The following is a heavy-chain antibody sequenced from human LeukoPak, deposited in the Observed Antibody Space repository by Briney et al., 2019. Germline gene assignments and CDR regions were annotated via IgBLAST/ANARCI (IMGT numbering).Heavy chain of an antibody. V-gene: IGHV4-39*07. J-gene: IGHJ4*02. CDR1: GASISSNSHY. CDR3: AGTYYYDSSGYYYVAPFDY. CDR2: INYGGKT. D-gene: IGHD3-22*01. Sequence: PSETLSLTCTVSGASISSNSHYWGWIRQPPGKGLEWIGSINYGGKTYYNPSLKSRVTILVDTSKNQFSLKLSSVTAADTAVYYYAGTYYYDSSGYYYVAPFDYWGQGTLVTVSS.